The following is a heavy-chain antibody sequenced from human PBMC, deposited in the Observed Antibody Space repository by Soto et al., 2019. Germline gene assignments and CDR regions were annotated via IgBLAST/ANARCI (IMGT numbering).Heavy chain of an antibody. CDR2: INWNSGDI. J-gene: IGHJ6*03. D-gene: IGHD2-2*01. CDR1: GFTFNDYV. CDR3: AEGPVVGYYYMDV. V-gene: IGHV3-9*01. Sequence: EVQLVESGGGLVQPGRSLRLCCAASGFTFNDYVIYWVRQGPGKGLEWVSGINWNSGDIGYADSVKGRFTFSRDNAKNSLYLQMNRLSAEDTAWYYCAEGPVVGYYYMDVWVKGITVTFSS.